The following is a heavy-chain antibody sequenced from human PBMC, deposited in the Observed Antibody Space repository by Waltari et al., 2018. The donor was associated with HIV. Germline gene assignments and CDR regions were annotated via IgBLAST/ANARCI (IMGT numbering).Heavy chain of an antibody. D-gene: IGHD5-18*01. Sequence: QVQLVESGGGVVQPGRSLRLSCEASGFTFSSSGIHWVRQAPGKGLEWVAFIWYDGSNKYYADSVKGRFTISRDNSKNTLYVQMNSLRAEDTAVYYCAREKVDTTMAVGYYFDYWGQGTLVTVSS. CDR1: GFTFSSSG. V-gene: IGHV3-33*01. J-gene: IGHJ4*02. CDR2: IWYDGSNK. CDR3: AREKVDTTMAVGYYFDY.